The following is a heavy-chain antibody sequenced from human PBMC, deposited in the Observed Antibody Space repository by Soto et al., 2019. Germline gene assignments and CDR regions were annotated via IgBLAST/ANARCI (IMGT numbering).Heavy chain of an antibody. CDR3: ARQAIVTPWFDP. CDR1: GGSFTSNNW. Sequence: ETLSLTCAVSGGSFTSNNWWTWVRQPPGQGLEWIGEIYRTGSTNYNPSLKSRVTISLDKSENQFSLKLSSVTAADTAVYYCARQAIVTPWFDPWGQGTLVTVSS. J-gene: IGHJ5*02. D-gene: IGHD5-18*01. CDR2: IYRTGST. V-gene: IGHV4-4*02.